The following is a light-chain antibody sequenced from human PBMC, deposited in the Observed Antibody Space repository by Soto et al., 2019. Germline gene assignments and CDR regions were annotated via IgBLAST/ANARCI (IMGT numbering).Light chain of an antibody. CDR2: GAS. Sequence: EIVLTQSPGTLSLSPGERATLSCRASQSVTSNYLAWYQQKPGQAPRLLIYGASSRATDIPDRFSGSGSGTDFTLTISRLEPEDFALYYCLQSHSTPLTFGQGTRLDI. J-gene: IGKJ5*01. CDR1: QSVTSNY. V-gene: IGKV3-20*01. CDR3: LQSHSTPLT.